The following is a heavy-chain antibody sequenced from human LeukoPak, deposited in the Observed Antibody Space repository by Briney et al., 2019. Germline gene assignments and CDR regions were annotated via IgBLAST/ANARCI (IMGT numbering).Heavy chain of an antibody. J-gene: IGHJ4*02. V-gene: IGHV4-39*01. CDR1: GGSITTSNDY. CDR2: IYYNGAT. Sequence: KPSEPLSLTCTVPGGSITTSNDYWGWIRQPPGEGLEWIVHIYYNGATYYNPSLKSRVTISLDTSKNQISLNLRSVTAADTSVYYCASDYMRRWYYFDVWGQGTLVTVSS. D-gene: IGHD2-15*01. CDR3: ASDYMRRWYYFDV.